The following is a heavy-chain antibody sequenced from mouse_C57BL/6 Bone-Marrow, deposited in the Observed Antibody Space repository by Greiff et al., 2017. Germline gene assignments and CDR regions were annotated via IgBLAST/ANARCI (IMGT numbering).Heavy chain of an antibody. Sequence: VKLQESDAELVKPGASVKISCKVSGYTFTDHTIHWMKQRPEQGLEWIGYIYPRDGSTKYNEKFKGKATLTADKSSSAAYMQLNSLTSEDSAVYFCARGRPITTVVAGDYFDYWGQGTTLTVSS. CDR3: ARGRPITTVVAGDYFDY. J-gene: IGHJ2*01. D-gene: IGHD1-1*01. CDR1: GYTFTDHT. CDR2: IYPRDGST. V-gene: IGHV1-78*01.